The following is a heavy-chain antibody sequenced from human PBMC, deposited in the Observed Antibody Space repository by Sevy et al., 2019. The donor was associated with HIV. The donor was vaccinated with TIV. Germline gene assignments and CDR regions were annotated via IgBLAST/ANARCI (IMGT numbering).Heavy chain of an antibody. D-gene: IGHD2-2*01. Sequence: GGSLRLSCTAFGFPFDTFALNWVRQAPGKGLEWVSTIGRGPENIHYADSVKGRFTNSRDNSRNTVHLQLNNLRAEDTAMYYCGSRVKAHLDSWGQGTPVTVSS. CDR3: GSRVKAHLDS. V-gene: IGHV3-23*01. J-gene: IGHJ4*02. CDR1: GFPFDTFA. CDR2: IGRGPENI.